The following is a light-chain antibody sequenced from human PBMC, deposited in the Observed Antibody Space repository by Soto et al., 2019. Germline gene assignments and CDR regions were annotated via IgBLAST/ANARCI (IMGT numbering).Light chain of an antibody. J-gene: IGLJ3*02. CDR1: SSDISDYTS. V-gene: IGLV2-14*01. CDR3: SSYTITSPWV. Sequence: QSVLTQPASVSGSPGQSITISCTGTSSDISDYTSVSWYQHHPGKAPKPLIYEVTNRPSGVSNRFSGSKSGNTASLTISGLQAEDEADYYCSSYTITSPWVFGGGTKLTVL. CDR2: EVT.